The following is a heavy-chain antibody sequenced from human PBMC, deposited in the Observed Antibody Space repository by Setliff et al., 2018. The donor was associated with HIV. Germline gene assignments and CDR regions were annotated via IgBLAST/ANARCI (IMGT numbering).Heavy chain of an antibody. Sequence: SETLSLTCTFSGVTSGDYYWTWIRQHPVKGLEWIGYIYSSGTKYYNPSLKSRLAISLDTSKNQFSLNLRSVTAADAAVYYCARGFCSGGFCHPNFYHYMDVWGKGTTVTVSS. V-gene: IGHV4-31*03. CDR3: ARGFCSGGFCHPNFYHYMDV. CDR1: GVTSGDYY. D-gene: IGHD2-15*01. J-gene: IGHJ6*03. CDR2: IYSSGTK.